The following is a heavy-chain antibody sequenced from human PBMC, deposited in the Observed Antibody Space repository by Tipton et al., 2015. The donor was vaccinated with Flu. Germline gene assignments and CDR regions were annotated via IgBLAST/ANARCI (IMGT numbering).Heavy chain of an antibody. V-gene: IGHV5-51*01. CDR1: GYSFTNHW. Sequence: QLVQSGAEVKEPGESLKISCRGSGYSFTNHWIGWVRQMPGKGLEWMGIIYPVDSDTRCSPSFQGQVTISADKSISAAYLQWSSLKASDTAMYYCVRQPGGVRYFDFWGRGTLVTVSP. CDR3: VRQPGGVRYFDF. D-gene: IGHD1-14*01. J-gene: IGHJ2*01. CDR2: IYPVDSDT.